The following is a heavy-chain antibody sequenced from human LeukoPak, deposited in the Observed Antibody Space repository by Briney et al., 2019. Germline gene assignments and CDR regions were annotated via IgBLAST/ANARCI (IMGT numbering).Heavy chain of an antibody. CDR1: GFTFDDYA. V-gene: IGHV3-9*01. J-gene: IGHJ1*01. CDR3: AKDHQLLWFGELYFQH. CDR2: ISWNSGSI. D-gene: IGHD3-10*01. Sequence: GGSLRLSCAASGFTFDDYAMPWVRQAPGKGLEWVSGISWNSGSIGYADSVKGRFTISRDNAKNSLYLQMNSLRAEDTALYYCAKDHQLLWFGELYFQHWGQGTLVTVSS.